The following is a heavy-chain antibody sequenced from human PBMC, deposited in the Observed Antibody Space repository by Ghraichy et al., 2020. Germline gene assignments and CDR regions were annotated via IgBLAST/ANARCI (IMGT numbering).Heavy chain of an antibody. Sequence: SVKVSCKASGGTFSSYAISWVRQAPGQGLEWMGGIIPIFGTANYAQKFQGRVTITADKSTSTAYMELSSLRSEDTAVYYCARDSRYCSSTSCYDDAFDIWGQGTMVTVSS. V-gene: IGHV1-69*06. CDR2: IIPIFGTA. CDR1: GGTFSSYA. J-gene: IGHJ3*02. CDR3: ARDSRYCSSTSCYDDAFDI. D-gene: IGHD2-2*01.